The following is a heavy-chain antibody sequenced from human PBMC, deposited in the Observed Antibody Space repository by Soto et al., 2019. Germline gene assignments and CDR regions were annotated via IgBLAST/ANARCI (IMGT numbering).Heavy chain of an antibody. CDR2: INAGNGNT. D-gene: IGHD2-15*01. CDR1: GYNFTSYD. V-gene: IGHV1-3*05. J-gene: IGHJ4*02. Sequence: QVQLVQSGAEEKKPGASVKVSCKTSGYNFTSYDMHWVRKAPGQRIEWMGWINAGNGNTKYSQKFQGRVTITRDTSASTAYMELSSLRAEDTAVYYCARDLGYALPDYWGQGTLVTVSS. CDR3: ARDLGYALPDY.